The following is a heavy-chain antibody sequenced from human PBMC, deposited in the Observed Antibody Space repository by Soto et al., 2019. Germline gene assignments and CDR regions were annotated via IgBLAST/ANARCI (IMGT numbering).Heavy chain of an antibody. V-gene: IGHV1-46*01. Sequence: ASVKVSCKASGYTFTSYYMHWVRQAPGQGLEWMGKINPSGGSTSYAQKFQGRVTMTRDTSTSTVYKKLSSLRSEDTAVYYCARPYYGFGFDPWGQGTLVTVPS. CDR1: GYTFTSYY. CDR2: INPSGGST. CDR3: ARPYYGFGFDP. D-gene: IGHD3-10*01. J-gene: IGHJ5*02.